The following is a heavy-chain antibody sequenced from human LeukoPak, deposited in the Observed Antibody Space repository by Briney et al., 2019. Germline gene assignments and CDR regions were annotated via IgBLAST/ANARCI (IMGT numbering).Heavy chain of an antibody. V-gene: IGHV3-48*03. CDR3: ARDVDYANPRHDY. CDR1: GFTFSSYE. J-gene: IGHJ4*02. Sequence: GGSLRFSCAASGFTFSSYEMNWVRQAPGKGLEWVSYISSSGSTIYYADSVKGRFTISRDNAKNSLYLQMNSLRAEDTAVYYCARDVDYANPRHDYWGQGTLVTVSS. CDR2: ISSSGSTI. D-gene: IGHD4/OR15-4a*01.